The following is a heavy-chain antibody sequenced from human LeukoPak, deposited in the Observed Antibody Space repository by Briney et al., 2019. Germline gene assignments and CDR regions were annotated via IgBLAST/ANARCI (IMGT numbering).Heavy chain of an antibody. CDR2: IWYDGSNK. D-gene: IGHD3-22*01. CDR1: GFTFSSYG. Sequence: GGSLRLTCAASGFTFSSYGMPWVRQAPGKGLEWVAVIWYDGSNKYYADSVKGRFTISRDNSKNTLYLQMNSLRAEDTAVYYCARPGSVITTSYAYYGMDVWGQGTTVTVSS. CDR3: ARPGSVITTSYAYYGMDV. J-gene: IGHJ6*02. V-gene: IGHV3-33*01.